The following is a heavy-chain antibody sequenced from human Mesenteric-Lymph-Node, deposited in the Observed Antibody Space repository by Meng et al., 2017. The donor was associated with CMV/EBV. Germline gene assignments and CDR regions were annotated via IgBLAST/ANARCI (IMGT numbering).Heavy chain of an antibody. CDR3: ARHWGFGFDY. Sequence: LTCVVSGGSISSSNWWSWVRQSPGKGLEWIGQIYQSDRPRYSPSLERRVTISVDKSKNQLFLNLNSVTAADTAVYYCARHWGFGFDYWGQGILVTVSS. V-gene: IGHV4/OR15-8*01. CDR1: GGSISSSNW. CDR2: IYQSDRP. D-gene: IGHD7-27*01. J-gene: IGHJ4*02.